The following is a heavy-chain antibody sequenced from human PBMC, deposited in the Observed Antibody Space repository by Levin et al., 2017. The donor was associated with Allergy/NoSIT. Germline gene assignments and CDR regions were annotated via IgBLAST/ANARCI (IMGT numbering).Heavy chain of an antibody. V-gene: IGHV3-13*01. J-gene: IGHJ4*02. CDR2: IGSAGDT. CDR3: AGVGWGTSSVCPDY. D-gene: IGHD2-8*02. CDR1: GFTFSSYD. Sequence: GASVKVSCTASGFTFSSYDMHWVRQGTGEGLEWVSAIGSAGDTHYSDAVKGRFTISRENARNYLYHQMNSLRAGDTAVYYCAGVGWGTSSVCPDYWGQGTLVTVSS.